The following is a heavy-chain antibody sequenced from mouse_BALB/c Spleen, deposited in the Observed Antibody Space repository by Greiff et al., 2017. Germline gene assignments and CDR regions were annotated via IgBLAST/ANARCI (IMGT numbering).Heavy chain of an antibody. Sequence: VQLQQSGPSLVQPSQSLSITCTVSGFSLTSYGVHWVRQSPGKGLEWLGVIWRGGSTDYNAAFMSRLSITNDNSKSQVFFKMNSLQADDTAIYYCAKNERLEAIDYWGQGTSVTVSS. CDR1: GFSLTSYG. CDR2: IWRGGST. V-gene: IGHV2-5-1*01. CDR3: AKNERLEAIDY. J-gene: IGHJ4*01. D-gene: IGHD2-2*01.